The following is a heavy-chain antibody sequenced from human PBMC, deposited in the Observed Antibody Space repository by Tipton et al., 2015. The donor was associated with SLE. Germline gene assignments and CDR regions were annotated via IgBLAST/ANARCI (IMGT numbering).Heavy chain of an antibody. D-gene: IGHD2-15*01. J-gene: IGHJ1*01. CDR3: ARGGYCSGGSYFFAEYFQH. Sequence: LRLSCAVYGGSFSGYYWSWIRQPPGKGLEWIGEINHSGSTNYNPSLKSRVTISVDTSKNQFSLKLSSVTAADTAVYYCARGGYCSGGSYFFAEYFQHWGQGTLVTVSS. V-gene: IGHV4-34*01. CDR2: INHSGST. CDR1: GGSFSGYY.